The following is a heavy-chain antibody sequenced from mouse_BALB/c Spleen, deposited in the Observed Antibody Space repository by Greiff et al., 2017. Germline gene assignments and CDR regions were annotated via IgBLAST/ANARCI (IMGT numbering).Heavy chain of an antibody. CDR1: GFTFSSYG. D-gene: IGHD3-1*01. CDR3: ARDRGYYYAMDY. CDR2: INSNGGST. Sequence: EVKLVESGGGLVQPGGSLKLSCAASGFTFSSYGMSWVRQTPDKRLELVATINSNGGSTYYPDSVKGRFTISRDNAKNTLYLQMSSLKSEDTAMYYCARDRGYYYAMDYWGQGTSVTVSS. V-gene: IGHV5-6-3*01. J-gene: IGHJ4*01.